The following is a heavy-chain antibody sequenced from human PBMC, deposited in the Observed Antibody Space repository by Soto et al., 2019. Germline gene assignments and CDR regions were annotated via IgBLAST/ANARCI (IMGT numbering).Heavy chain of an antibody. J-gene: IGHJ5*02. CDR2: IIPIFGTA. CDR3: ARGGGWDSSSWYNWFDP. D-gene: IGHD6-13*01. V-gene: IGHV1-69*13. CDR1: GGTFSSYA. Sequence: GASVKVSCKASGGTFSSYAISWVRQAPGQGLEWMGGIIPIFGTANYAQKFQGRVTITADESTSTAYMELSSLRSEDTAVYYCARGGGWDSSSWYNWFDPWGQETLVTVSS.